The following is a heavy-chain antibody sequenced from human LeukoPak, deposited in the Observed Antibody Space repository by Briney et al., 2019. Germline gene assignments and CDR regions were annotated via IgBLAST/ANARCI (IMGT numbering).Heavy chain of an antibody. V-gene: IGHV4-59*01. Sequence: SDTLSLTCNVSGSSISSYYWSWIRQPPGKGLEWIGYIYYSGSTNYNPSLKSRVTISVDTSKNQFSLKLSSVSAADTAVYYCARAPYDYVWGSYPHSSNWFDPCGQGTLVTVSS. CDR1: GSSISSYY. D-gene: IGHD3-16*02. CDR3: ARAPYDYVWGSYPHSSNWFDP. CDR2: IYYSGST. J-gene: IGHJ5*02.